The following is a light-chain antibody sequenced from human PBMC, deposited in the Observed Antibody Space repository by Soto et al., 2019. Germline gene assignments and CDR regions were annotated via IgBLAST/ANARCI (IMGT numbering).Light chain of an antibody. CDR2: GAS. J-gene: IGKJ1*01. CDR3: QQYGSSPWA. Sequence: EIVLTHSPGTLSLSPGERATLSCRASQSVSSNYLAWYQQKPGRAPRLLIYGASSRATGIPDRFSGRGSGTDFTLTISRLEPEDFAVYYCQQYGSSPWAFGPGTKVDIK. V-gene: IGKV3-20*01. CDR1: QSVSSNY.